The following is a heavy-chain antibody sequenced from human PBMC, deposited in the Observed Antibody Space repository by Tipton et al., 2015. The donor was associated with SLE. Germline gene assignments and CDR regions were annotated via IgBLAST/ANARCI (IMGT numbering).Heavy chain of an antibody. CDR1: GFTFSSYW. Sequence: GSLRLSCAASGFTFSSYWMHWVRQAPGKGLVWVSRINSDGSSTSYADSVKGRFTISRDNSKNTLYLQMNSLRAEDTAVYYCARESGSAGYFDYWGQGTLVTVSS. V-gene: IGHV3-74*01. D-gene: IGHD1-26*01. J-gene: IGHJ4*02. CDR3: ARESGSAGYFDY. CDR2: INSDGSST.